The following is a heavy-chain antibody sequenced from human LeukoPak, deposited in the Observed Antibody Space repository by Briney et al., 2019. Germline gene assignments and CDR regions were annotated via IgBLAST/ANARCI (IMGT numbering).Heavy chain of an antibody. Sequence: SGPALVKPTQTLTLTCTFSGFSLSPSGMCVTWIPQPPGKALEWLAHIDWDDEKYFSTSLKTRLTISKDTSKNQVVLTMTNMDPVDTATYYCARIRADSSGWYVDYWGQGTLVTVSS. CDR2: IDWDDEK. CDR1: GFSLSPSGMC. D-gene: IGHD6-19*01. J-gene: IGHJ4*02. CDR3: ARIRADSSGWYVDY. V-gene: IGHV2-70*13.